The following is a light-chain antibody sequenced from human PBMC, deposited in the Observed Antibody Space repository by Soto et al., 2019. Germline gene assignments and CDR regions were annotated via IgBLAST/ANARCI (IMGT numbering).Light chain of an antibody. CDR3: CSYAGRSTWDVV. CDR1: SSDVGGYSY. Sequence: QSALTQPPSASGSPGQSVTISCTGASSDVGGYSYVSWYQQHPGKAPKLLIFEGFKRPSGISNRFSGSKSGSTASLTISGLQAEDEADYYCCSYAGRSTWDVVFGGGTKLTVL. J-gene: IGLJ2*01. CDR2: EGF. V-gene: IGLV2-23*01.